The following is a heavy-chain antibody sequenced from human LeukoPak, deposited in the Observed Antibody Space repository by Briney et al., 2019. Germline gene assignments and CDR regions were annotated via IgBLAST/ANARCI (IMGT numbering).Heavy chain of an antibody. CDR3: ARGYSSGWYKY. Sequence: GASVKVSCKASGYTFTSYYMHWVRQAPGQGLEWMGIINPSGGSTSYAQKFQGRVTMTGDTSTSTVYMELSSPRSEDTAVYYCARGYSSGWYKYWGQGTLVTVSS. D-gene: IGHD6-19*01. CDR2: INPSGGST. CDR1: GYTFTSYY. V-gene: IGHV1-46*01. J-gene: IGHJ4*02.